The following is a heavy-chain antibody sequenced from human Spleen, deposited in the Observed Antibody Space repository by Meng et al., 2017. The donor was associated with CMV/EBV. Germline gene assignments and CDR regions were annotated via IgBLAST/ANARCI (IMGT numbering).Heavy chain of an antibody. CDR1: GFPFSSYA. D-gene: IGHD6-13*01. CDR3: AKHPLGAAAGNWFDP. V-gene: IGHV3-23*01. CDR2: ISGSGGST. J-gene: IGHJ5*02. Sequence: SGFPFSSYAMSWVRQAPGKGLEWVSAISGSGGSTYYADSVKGRFTISRDNSKNTLYLQMNSLRAEDTAVYYCAKHPLGAAAGNWFDPWGQGTLVTVSS.